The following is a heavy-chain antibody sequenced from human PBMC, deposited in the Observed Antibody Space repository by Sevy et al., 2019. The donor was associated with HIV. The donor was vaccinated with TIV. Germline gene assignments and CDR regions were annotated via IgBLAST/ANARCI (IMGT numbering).Heavy chain of an antibody. V-gene: IGHV3-15*07. CDR3: ATTSPMHFYGSEESPEDYGLDV. Sequence: GGSLRLSCAASGFTFNNAWMNWVRQAPGKGLEWVGRIKSITDGGTTDYSAPVKGRFSISRDDSKNMLFLQMKSLKSEDTAVYYCATTSPMHFYGSEESPEDYGLDVWGQGTTVTVSS. CDR1: GFTFNNAW. CDR2: IKSITDGGTT. J-gene: IGHJ6*02. D-gene: IGHD3-10*01.